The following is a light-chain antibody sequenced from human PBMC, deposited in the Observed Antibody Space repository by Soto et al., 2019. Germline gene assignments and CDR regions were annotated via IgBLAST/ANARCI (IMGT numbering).Light chain of an antibody. V-gene: IGKV3-20*01. CDR2: GAS. J-gene: IGKJ1*01. Sequence: EIVLTQSPGTLSLSPGERATLSCRASQSVSSSYFAWYQQKPGQAPQLLIYGASSRATGIPDRFSGSGSGTVFILIISSLEPEVFAVYYCQQYGMSPRTFGQGTKVEIK. CDR1: QSVSSSY. CDR3: QQYGMSPRT.